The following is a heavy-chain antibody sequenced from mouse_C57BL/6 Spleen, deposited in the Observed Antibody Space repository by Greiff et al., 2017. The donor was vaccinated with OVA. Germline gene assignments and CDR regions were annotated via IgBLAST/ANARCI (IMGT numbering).Heavy chain of an antibody. Sequence: VQLKESGPGLVQPSQSLSITCTVSGFSLTSYGLYWVRQSPGKGLEWLGVIWSGGSTDYNAAFISRLSISKDNSTSQVFFKMNSLQADDTAIYYCARQLEGFAYWGQGTLVTVSA. J-gene: IGHJ3*01. CDR1: GFSLTSYG. CDR2: IWSGGST. D-gene: IGHD3-1*01. V-gene: IGHV2-2*01. CDR3: ARQLEGFAY.